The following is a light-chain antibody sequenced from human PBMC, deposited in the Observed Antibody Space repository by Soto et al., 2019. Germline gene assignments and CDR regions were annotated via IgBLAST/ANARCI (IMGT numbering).Light chain of an antibody. CDR1: QSILFSSNNNHY. CDR3: QQYYSPPRT. J-gene: IGKJ2*02. CDR2: LAS. Sequence: DIVLTQSPDSLAVSLGERATINCKSSQSILFSSNNNHYLAWYQQKPGHPPKLLIYLASTLESGVPGRFSGGGSGTDFTLTISILQTEDVAVYYCQQYYSPPRTFGQETKLEI. V-gene: IGKV4-1*01.